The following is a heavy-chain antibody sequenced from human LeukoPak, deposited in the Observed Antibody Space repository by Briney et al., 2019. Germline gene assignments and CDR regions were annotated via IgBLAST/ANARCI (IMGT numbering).Heavy chain of an antibody. CDR3: ARDRGGVAARRREGYYYYYGMDV. CDR1: GFTFSSYS. CDR2: ISSSSSYI. V-gene: IGHV3-21*01. J-gene: IGHJ6*02. D-gene: IGHD6-6*01. Sequence: PGGSLRLSCAASGFTFSSYSMNWVRQAPGKGLEWVSSISSSSSYIYYADSVKGRFTISRDNAKNSLYLQMNSLGAEDTAVYYCARDRGGVAARRREGYYYYYGMDVWGQGTTVTVSS.